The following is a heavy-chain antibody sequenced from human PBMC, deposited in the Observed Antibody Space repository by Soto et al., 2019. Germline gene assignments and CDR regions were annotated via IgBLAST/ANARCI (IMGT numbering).Heavy chain of an antibody. V-gene: IGHV4-39*01. Sequence: ETLSLTCTVSAGSVGNSNFYWGCIRQSPGKGLEWIGSVYYRGRSYSKSSVKSRITISVDTSKNQFSLNLNSVTASDQAIYYCVSKRTTVITSAYFDYWGTGDLLTVS. CDR3: VSKRTTVITSAYFDY. CDR2: VYYRGRS. CDR1: AGSVGNSNFY. D-gene: IGHD4-4*01. J-gene: IGHJ4*02.